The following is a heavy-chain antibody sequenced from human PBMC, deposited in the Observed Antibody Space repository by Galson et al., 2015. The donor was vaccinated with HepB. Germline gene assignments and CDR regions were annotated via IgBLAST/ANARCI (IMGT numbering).Heavy chain of an antibody. CDR3: ARDRLESAGNGWFDP. CDR1: GFTFSPYA. Sequence: SLRLSCAASGFTFSPYAMHWVRQAPGKGLEWVAVISNDGTKEYYAASVEGRFTISRDNSKNTLYLQMNSLRAEDTALYYCARDRLESAGNGWFDPWGQGTLVTVSS. J-gene: IGHJ5*02. D-gene: IGHD6-13*01. CDR2: ISNDGTKE. V-gene: IGHV3-30*04.